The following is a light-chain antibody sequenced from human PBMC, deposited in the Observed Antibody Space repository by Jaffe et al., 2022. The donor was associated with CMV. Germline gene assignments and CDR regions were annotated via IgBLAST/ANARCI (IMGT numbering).Light chain of an antibody. J-gene: IGKJ4*01. Sequence: DIEMTQSPSSLSASVGDRVTITCQASQDIKKYLNWYQQKPGKAPKLLIYAASNFETGVPSRFSGSGSGTDFTFTISSLQPEDIATYYCQQYGNLPLTFGGGTKVEIK. V-gene: IGKV1-33*01. CDR2: AAS. CDR3: QQYGNLPLT. CDR1: QDIKKY.